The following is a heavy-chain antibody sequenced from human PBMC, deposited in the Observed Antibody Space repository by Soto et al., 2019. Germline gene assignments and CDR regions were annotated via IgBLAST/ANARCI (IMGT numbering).Heavy chain of an antibody. CDR1: GDSISSFS. V-gene: IGHV4-59*01. CDR2: GHYSGST. CDR3: ARVVSEDYDILTGSWWYYWLDP. D-gene: IGHD3-9*01. J-gene: IGHJ5*01. Sequence: SETLSLTCTVSGDSISSFSWSWIRQPPGKGLEWIGYGHYSGSTNYNPSLRSRVTISVDTSKNQFSLELTSVTAADTAVYYCARVVSEDYDILTGSWWYYWLDPWGLGTLVTVSS.